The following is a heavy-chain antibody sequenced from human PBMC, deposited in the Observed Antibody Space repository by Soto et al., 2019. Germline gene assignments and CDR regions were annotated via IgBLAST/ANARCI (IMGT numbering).Heavy chain of an antibody. Sequence: QVQLQESGPGLVKPSQTLSLTCTVSGGSISSGGYDWTWIRQHPGKGLEWIGYNNYSGITYYNPSLKSRVTFSLDTSKNQFSLKLSSVTAADTAVYYCARGSSIAGLYYGMDVWGQGTTVTVSS. D-gene: IGHD6-6*01. V-gene: IGHV4-31*03. CDR2: NNYSGIT. J-gene: IGHJ6*02. CDR3: ARGSSIAGLYYGMDV. CDR1: GGSISSGGYD.